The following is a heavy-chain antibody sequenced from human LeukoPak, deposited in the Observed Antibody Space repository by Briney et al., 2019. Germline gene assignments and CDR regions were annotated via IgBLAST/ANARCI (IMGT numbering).Heavy chain of an antibody. CDR1: GGSISSSSYY. J-gene: IGHJ6*03. Sequence: PSETLSLTCTVSGGSISSSSYYWGWIRQPPGKGLEWIGSIYYSGSTYYNPSLKSRVTISVDTSKNQFSLKLSSVTAADTAVYYCARGRSNDQDLDYYYYMDVWGKGTTVTVSS. CDR3: ARGRSNDQDLDYYYYMDV. CDR2: IYYSGST. D-gene: IGHD3-16*01. V-gene: IGHV4-39*07.